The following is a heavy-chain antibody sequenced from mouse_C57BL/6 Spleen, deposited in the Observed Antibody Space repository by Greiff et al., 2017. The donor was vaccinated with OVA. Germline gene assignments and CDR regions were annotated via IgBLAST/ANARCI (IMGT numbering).Heavy chain of an antibody. CDR3: ARWYQYYFDY. CDR2: IHPNSGST. CDR1: GYTFTSYW. J-gene: IGHJ2*01. D-gene: IGHD1-1*02. Sequence: QVQLKQPGAELVKPGASVKLSCKASGYTFTSYWMHWVKQRPGQGLEWIGMIHPNSGSTNYNEKFKSKATLTVDKSSSTAYMQLSSLTSEDSAVYYCARWYQYYFDYWGQGTTLTVSS. V-gene: IGHV1-64*01.